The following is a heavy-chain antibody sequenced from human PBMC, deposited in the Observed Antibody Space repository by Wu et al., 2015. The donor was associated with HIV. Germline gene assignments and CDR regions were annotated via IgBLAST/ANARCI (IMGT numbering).Heavy chain of an antibody. J-gene: IGHJ4*02. CDR1: GVTFTNYA. CDR2: ISTYNGNR. D-gene: IGHD2-2*01. Sequence: QVQLLQSGAEVKNPGSSVRVSCKASGVTFTNYALSWVRQAPGQGLEWMGWISTYNGNRNYVQKFQGRVTMTTDTSTNTAYMELRSLRSDDTAIYYCARVGCSSISCWYYFDYWGQGTLVTVSS. V-gene: IGHV1-18*01. CDR3: ARVGCSSISCWYYFDY.